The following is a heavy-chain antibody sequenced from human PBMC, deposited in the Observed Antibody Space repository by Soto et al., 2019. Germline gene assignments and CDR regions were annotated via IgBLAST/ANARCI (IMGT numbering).Heavy chain of an antibody. D-gene: IGHD6-6*01. CDR1: GFTFSSYW. CDR2: IKPDGSEK. CDR3: ARDEARPLGY. V-gene: IGHV3-7*01. Sequence: EVQLVESGGGLVQPGGSLRLSCAASGFTFSSYWMSWVRQAPGKGLEWVANIKPDGSEKYYVGSVRGRFTISRDNVENSLNLQMNSLRAEDAALYYCARDEARPLGYWGQGTLVTVSS. J-gene: IGHJ4*02.